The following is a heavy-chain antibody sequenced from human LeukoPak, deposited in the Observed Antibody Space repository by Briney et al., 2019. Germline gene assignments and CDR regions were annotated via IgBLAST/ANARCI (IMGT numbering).Heavy chain of an antibody. V-gene: IGHV1-46*01. Sequence: ASVKVSCKASGYTFSSYYMHWVRRAPGQGLEWMGIINPMGGSTSYAQKFQGRVTMTRDTSTSTVYMELSSLRSEDTAVYYCARAGGEYCSSTTCYNDYWGQGTLVTVSS. CDR3: ARAGGEYCSSTTCYNDY. CDR1: GYTFSSYY. J-gene: IGHJ4*02. D-gene: IGHD2-2*02. CDR2: INPMGGST.